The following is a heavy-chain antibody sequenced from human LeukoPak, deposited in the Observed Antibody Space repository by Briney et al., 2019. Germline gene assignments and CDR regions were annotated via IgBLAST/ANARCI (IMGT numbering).Heavy chain of an antibody. CDR2: INPSGGST. CDR1: GYTFTSYY. CDR3: ARVLQMYSSSRYYFDY. Sequence: ASVKVSCKASGYTFTSYYMHWVRQAPGQGLEWMGIINPSGGSTSYAQKFQGRVTMTRDTSTSTVYMELSSLRSEDTAVYYCARVLQMYSSSRYYFDYWGQGTLVTVSS. D-gene: IGHD6-13*01. V-gene: IGHV1-46*01. J-gene: IGHJ4*02.